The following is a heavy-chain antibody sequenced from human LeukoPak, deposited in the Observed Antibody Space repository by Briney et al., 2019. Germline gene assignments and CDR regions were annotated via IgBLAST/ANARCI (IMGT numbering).Heavy chain of an antibody. V-gene: IGHV3-66*02. CDR1: GFTFGDYL. CDR3: ARDAV. Sequence: PGGSLRLSCTASGFTFGDYLMSWFRQAPGKGLEWVSVIYSGGSTYYADSVKGRFTISRDNSKNTLYLQVNSLRAEDTAVYYCARDAVWGQGTLVTVSS. CDR2: IYSGGST. J-gene: IGHJ4*02.